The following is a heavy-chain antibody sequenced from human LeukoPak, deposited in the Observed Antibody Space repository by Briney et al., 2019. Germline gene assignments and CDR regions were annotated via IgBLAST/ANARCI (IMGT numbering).Heavy chain of an antibody. CDR2: INWNGGTT. J-gene: IGHJ4*02. D-gene: IGHD3-22*01. CDR1: GLTFTDYG. CDR3: ARDKHYYDSSNYV. V-gene: IGHV3-20*04. Sequence: GRSLRLSCAASGLTFTDYGMSWVCQGPGQGLEWGSGINWNGGTTGYADSVRGRFTISRDNAKNSLYLQMNSLRAEDTALYYCARDKHYYDSSNYVWGQGTLVTVSS.